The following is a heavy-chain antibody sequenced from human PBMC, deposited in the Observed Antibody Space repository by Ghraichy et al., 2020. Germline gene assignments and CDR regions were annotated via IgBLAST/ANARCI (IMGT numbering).Heavy chain of an antibody. J-gene: IGHJ6*02. CDR1: DSSFRNAW. CDR2: IESKGDGEAT. D-gene: IGHD6-19*01. V-gene: IGHV3-15*04. Sequence: GGSLRLSCTASDSSFRNAWMTWVRQAPGKGLEWVGRIESKGDGEATDYAAPVKGRFTISRDDSRNTLYLQMNNIKTEDTGVYYCSPPRAALAVAGRSFVEYRRHAAEVWGPGTTVTVSS. CDR3: SPPRAALAVAGRSFVEYRRHAAEV.